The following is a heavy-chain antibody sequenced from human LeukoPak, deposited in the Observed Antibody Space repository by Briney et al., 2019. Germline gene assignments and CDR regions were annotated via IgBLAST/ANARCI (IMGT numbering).Heavy chain of an antibody. Sequence: SETLSLTCTVSGDSITTPYYWGWIRQSPGKGLEWIGSIFHSGSTYYNPSLKSRVTISVDTSKNQFSLKLSSVTAADTAVYYCARVYYYDAFDIWGQGTMVTVSS. CDR1: GDSITTPYY. D-gene: IGHD3-22*01. CDR2: IFHSGST. CDR3: ARVYYYDAFDI. J-gene: IGHJ3*02. V-gene: IGHV4-38-2*02.